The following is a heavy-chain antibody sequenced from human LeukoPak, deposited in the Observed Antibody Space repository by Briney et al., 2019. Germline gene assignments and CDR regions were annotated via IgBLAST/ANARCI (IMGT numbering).Heavy chain of an antibody. J-gene: IGHJ4*02. Sequence: PSETLSLTCAVYGRSFSGYYWSWIRQPPGKGLEWIGEINHSGSTNYNPSLKSRVTISVDTSKNQFSLKLSSVTAADTAVYYCAREDSSGYYYLVSYWGQGTLVTVSS. V-gene: IGHV4-34*01. CDR1: GRSFSGYY. CDR3: AREDSSGYYYLVSY. D-gene: IGHD3-22*01. CDR2: INHSGST.